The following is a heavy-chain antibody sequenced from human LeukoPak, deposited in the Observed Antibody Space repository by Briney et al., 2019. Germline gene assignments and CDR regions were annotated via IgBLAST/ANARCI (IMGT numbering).Heavy chain of an antibody. D-gene: IGHD3-3*01. CDR1: GGTFSSYA. V-gene: IGHV1-69*05. J-gene: IGHJ5*02. Sequence: ASVKVSCKASGGTFSSYAISWVRQAPGQGLEWMGGIIPIFGTANYAQKFQGRVTITTDESTSIAYMELSSLRSEDTAVYYCARRSLRFLEWSDNWFDPWGQGTLVTVSS. CDR2: IIPIFGTA. CDR3: ARRSLRFLEWSDNWFDP.